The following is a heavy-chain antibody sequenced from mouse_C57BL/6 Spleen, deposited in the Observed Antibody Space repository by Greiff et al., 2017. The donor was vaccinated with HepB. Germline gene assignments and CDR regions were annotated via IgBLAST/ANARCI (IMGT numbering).Heavy chain of an antibody. CDR3: ARSGSGHVGFAY. J-gene: IGHJ3*01. V-gene: IGHV1-50*01. D-gene: IGHD3-2*02. CDR1: GYTFTSYW. CDR2: IDPSDSYT. Sequence: QVQLQQPGAELVKPGASVKLSCKASGYTFTSYWMQWVKQRPGQGLEWIGEIDPSDSYTNYTQKFKGKATLTVDTSSSTAYMQLSSLTSEDSAVYYCARSGSGHVGFAYWGQGTLVTVSA.